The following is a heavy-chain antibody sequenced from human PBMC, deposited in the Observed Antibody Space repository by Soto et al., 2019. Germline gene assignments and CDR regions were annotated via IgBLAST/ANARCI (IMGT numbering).Heavy chain of an antibody. D-gene: IGHD1-26*01. Sequence: SETLSLTCTVSGGSIISDYWSWIRQPPGKGLEWIGYISYSGRTNYNPSLKSLVTISVDTSKNQCALNLSSVTAADPAVYYCARVLSGSSLFDYWGQGTLVTVSS. V-gene: IGHV4-59*01. CDR3: ARVLSGSSLFDY. CDR1: GGSIISDY. J-gene: IGHJ4*02. CDR2: ISYSGRT.